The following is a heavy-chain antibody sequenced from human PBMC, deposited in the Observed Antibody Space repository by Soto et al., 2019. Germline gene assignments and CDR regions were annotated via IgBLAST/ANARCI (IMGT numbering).Heavy chain of an antibody. Sequence: QVQLPESGGGVVQPGRSLRVSCAASGFTFSSFNMHWVRQAPGKGLEWVALISYDGSNKYVDSVKGRFTISRDNSKNTLYLQMNSLRAEDTAVYYCARTTTVAGTPEFDYWGQGTLVTVSS. CDR2: ISYDGSNK. CDR3: ARTTTVAGTPEFDY. D-gene: IGHD6-19*01. CDR1: GFTFSSFN. V-gene: IGHV3-30-3*01. J-gene: IGHJ4*02.